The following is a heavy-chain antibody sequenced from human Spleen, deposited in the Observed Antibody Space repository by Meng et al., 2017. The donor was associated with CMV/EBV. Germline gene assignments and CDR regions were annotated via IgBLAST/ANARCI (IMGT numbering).Heavy chain of an antibody. D-gene: IGHD6-6*01. V-gene: IGHV4-34*01. J-gene: IGHJ6*02. CDR3: ARSVANYYYGLDV. CDR1: GGSFSGYY. CDR2: INHSGST. Sequence: SETLSLTCAVYGGSFSGYYWSWIRQPPGKGLEWIGEINHSGSTNYNPSLKSRVTISVDTSKNQFSLKLSSVTAADTAVYYCARSVANYYYGLDVWGQGTTVTVSS.